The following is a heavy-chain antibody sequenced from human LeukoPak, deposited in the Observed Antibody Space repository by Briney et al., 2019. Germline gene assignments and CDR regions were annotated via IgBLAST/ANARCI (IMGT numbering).Heavy chain of an antibody. CDR2: ISASGGST. CDR1: GFTFTTYA. J-gene: IGHJ5*02. D-gene: IGHD2/OR15-2a*01. V-gene: IGHV3-23*01. Sequence: PGGSLRLSCAASGFTFTTYAMSWVRQAPGKGLEWVSSISASGGSTYSAGSVKGRFTISRDNSKNTLYLQMNSLRAEDTALYYCAKVENLAGRFDPWGQGTLDTVSS. CDR3: AKVENLAGRFDP.